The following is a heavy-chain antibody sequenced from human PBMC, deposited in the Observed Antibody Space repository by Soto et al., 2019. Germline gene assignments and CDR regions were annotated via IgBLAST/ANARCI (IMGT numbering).Heavy chain of an antibody. CDR1: GFTFSSYA. J-gene: IGHJ4*02. Sequence: EVQLLESGGDLVQPGGSLRLSCAASGFTFSSYAMSWVRQAPGKGLEWVSAISGSGGNTYYADSVKGRFTISRDNSKNTLYLQMKSLRAEDKAVYYCAKAPGGSNCNFGYWGQGTLVTVSS. CDR2: ISGSGGNT. CDR3: AKAPGGSNCNFGY. D-gene: IGHD1-1*01. V-gene: IGHV3-23*01.